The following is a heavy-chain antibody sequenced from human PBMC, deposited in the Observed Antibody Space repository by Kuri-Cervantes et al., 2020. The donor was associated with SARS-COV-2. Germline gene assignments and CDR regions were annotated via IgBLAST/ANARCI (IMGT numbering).Heavy chain of an antibody. D-gene: IGHD6-13*01. Sequence: SETLSLTCTVSGGSIRSGSYYWGWIRQSPGKGLEWIGSIYYSGNTLYNPSLKSRLTISVDTSKRQFSLNLSSVTAADTAVYYCARDRCRIAAAGIGWFDPWGQGTLVTVSS. CDR2: IYYSGNT. CDR3: ARDRCRIAAAGIGWFDP. V-gene: IGHV4-39*07. J-gene: IGHJ5*02. CDR1: GGSIRSGSYY.